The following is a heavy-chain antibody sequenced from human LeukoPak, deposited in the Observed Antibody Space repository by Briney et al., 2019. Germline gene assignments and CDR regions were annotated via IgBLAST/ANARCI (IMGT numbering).Heavy chain of an antibody. CDR2: IYQSGST. V-gene: IGHV4-38-2*02. D-gene: IGHD1-26*01. CDR1: GYSIRSAYY. Sequence: SETLSLTCTVSGYSIRSAYYWGWIRQPPGKWLEWIGTIYQSGSTSYNPSLKSRVTILVDTSKNQFSLKLSSVTAADTAMYYCAKSGGYGLIDYWGQGTRVTVSS. J-gene: IGHJ4*02. CDR3: AKSGGYGLIDY.